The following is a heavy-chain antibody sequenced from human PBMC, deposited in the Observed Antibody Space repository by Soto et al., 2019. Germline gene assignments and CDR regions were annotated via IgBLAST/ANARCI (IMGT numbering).Heavy chain of an antibody. J-gene: IGHJ3*02. V-gene: IGHV4-30-4*01. D-gene: IGHD3-3*01. CDR2: IYYSGST. Sequence: KSSETLSLTCTVSGGSISSGDYYWSWIRQPPGKGLEWIGYIYYSGSTYYNPSLKSRVTISVDTSKNQFSLKLSSVTAADTAVYYCARDRYGSGYDAFDIWGQGTMVTVSS. CDR1: GGSISSGDYY. CDR3: ARDRYGSGYDAFDI.